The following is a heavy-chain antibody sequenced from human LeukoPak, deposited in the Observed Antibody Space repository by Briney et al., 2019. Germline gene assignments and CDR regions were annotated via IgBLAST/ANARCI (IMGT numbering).Heavy chain of an antibody. J-gene: IGHJ4*02. CDR3: AKGSPVGYDPFDY. CDR1: GFTFNTYW. CDR2: IASDGSAT. Sequence: GGSLRLSCAASGFTFNTYWMHWVRQGPGKGLVSGSRIASDGSATSYADSVKGRFTISRDNAKNTLFLQMNSLRADDTAVYYCAKGSPVGYDPFDYWGQGTLVTVSS. D-gene: IGHD2-2*01. V-gene: IGHV3-74*01.